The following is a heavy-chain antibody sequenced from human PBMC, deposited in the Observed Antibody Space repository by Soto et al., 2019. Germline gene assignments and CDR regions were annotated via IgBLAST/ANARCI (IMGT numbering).Heavy chain of an antibody. J-gene: IGHJ6*02. Sequence: QVQVVQSGAEVKKPGASVRVSCKASGYTFSSYGVSWVRQAPGQGLEGMGWVSGHNGNTYYAQKLQGRVTMTTDTPTSTAYMYLRSLRSDDTAVYYCAWGLFAVRDPTYGMDVWGQGTTVTVSS. V-gene: IGHV1-18*04. D-gene: IGHD3-16*01. CDR2: VSGHNGNT. CDR1: GYTFSSYG. CDR3: AWGLFAVRDPTYGMDV.